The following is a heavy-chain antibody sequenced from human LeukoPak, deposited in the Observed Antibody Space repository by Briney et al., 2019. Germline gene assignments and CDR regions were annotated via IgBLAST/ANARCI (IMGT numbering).Heavy chain of an antibody. CDR2: IYHSGST. CDR3: ARETLTGTYYFDY. J-gene: IGHJ4*02. CDR1: GGSISSSNW. V-gene: IGHV4-4*02. D-gene: IGHD3-9*01. Sequence: SETLSLTCAVSGGSISSSNWWGWVPQPPGEGAEWIGEIYHSGSTNYNPSLKSRVTISVDKSKNQFSLKLSSATAADTAVYYCARETLTGTYYFDYWGQGTLVTVSS.